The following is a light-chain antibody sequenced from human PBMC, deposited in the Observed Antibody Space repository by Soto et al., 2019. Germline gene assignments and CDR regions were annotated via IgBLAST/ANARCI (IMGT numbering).Light chain of an antibody. CDR1: QSISNY. CDR2: AAS. J-gene: IGKJ1*01. V-gene: IGKV1-39*01. Sequence: DIQMTQSPSSLSASVGDRVTITCRASQSISNYLNWYQQKPGKAPKLVIYAASSLQSGVPSRFTGSGSGTDFTLTIGNLQPEDFATYYCQQSYSTPPTFGQGTKVEIK. CDR3: QQSYSTPPT.